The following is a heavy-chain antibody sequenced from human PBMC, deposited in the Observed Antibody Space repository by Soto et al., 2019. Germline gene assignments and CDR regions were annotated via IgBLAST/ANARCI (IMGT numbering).Heavy chain of an antibody. CDR2: FDPEDGET. D-gene: IGHD6-6*01. V-gene: IGHV1-24*01. J-gene: IGHJ5*02. CDR1: GYTLTELS. CDR3: ATDLEYSSSSKANNWFDP. Sequence: ASVKVSCKVSGYTLTELSMHWVRQTPGKGXEWMGGFDPEDGETIYAQKFQGRVTMTEDTSTDTAYMELSSLRSEDTAVYYCATDLEYSSSSKANNWFDPWGQGTLVTVSS.